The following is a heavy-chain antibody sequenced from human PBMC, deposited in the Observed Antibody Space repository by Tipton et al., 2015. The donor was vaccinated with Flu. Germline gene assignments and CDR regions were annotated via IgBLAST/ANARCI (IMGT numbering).Heavy chain of an antibody. CDR2: IYHSGST. V-gene: IGHV4-38-2*01. CDR1: GYSISSGYY. Sequence: TLSLTCAVSGYSISSGYYWGWIRQPPGKGLEWIGSIYHSGSTYYNLSLKSRVTTSVDTSKNQFSLKLSSVTAADTAVYYCARHTYCSGGSCALDYWGQGTLVTVSS. D-gene: IGHD2-15*01. CDR3: ARHTYCSGGSCALDY. J-gene: IGHJ4*02.